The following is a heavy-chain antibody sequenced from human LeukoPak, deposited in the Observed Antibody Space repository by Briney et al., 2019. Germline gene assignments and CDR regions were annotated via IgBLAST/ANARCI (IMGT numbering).Heavy chain of an antibody. CDR3: ALVTWGRSGSYFYWFDP. V-gene: IGHV1-2*02. J-gene: IGHJ5*02. CDR1: GYTFTGYY. D-gene: IGHD1-26*01. CDR2: INPNSGGT. Sequence: ASVKVSCKASGYTFTGYYMHWVRQAPGQGLEGMGWINPNSGGTNYAQKFQGRVTMTRDTSISTAYMELSRLRSDDTVVYYCALVTWGRSGSYFYWFDPWGQGTLVTVSS.